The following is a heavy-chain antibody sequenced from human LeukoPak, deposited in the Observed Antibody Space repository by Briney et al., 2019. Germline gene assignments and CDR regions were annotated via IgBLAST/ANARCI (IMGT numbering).Heavy chain of an antibody. D-gene: IGHD2-2*02. V-gene: IGHV3-23*01. CDR3: AKDPPPGYCSSTSCYTRPSEYFQH. Sequence: GGSLRLSCAASGFTFSSYAMNWVRQSPGKGLEWVSVISSSGGTTYYADSVKGRFTISRDNSKNTLYLQMNSLRAEDTAVYYCAKDPPPGYCSSTSCYTRPSEYFQHWGQGTLVTVSS. CDR1: GFTFSSYA. CDR2: ISSSGGTT. J-gene: IGHJ1*01.